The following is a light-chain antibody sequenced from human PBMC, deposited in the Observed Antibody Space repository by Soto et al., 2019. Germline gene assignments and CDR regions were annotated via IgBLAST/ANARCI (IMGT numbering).Light chain of an antibody. CDR1: QGIVID. CDR3: PQDYILPWP. V-gene: IGKV1-6*01. Sequence: AIRVTKSAAALSASIGDRVTITCRASQGIVIDLGWYQQKPGKAPKLLIYAASTFQTGVPSRFSGSGSATDFTLTISSLQPEDFVTYYCPQDYILPWPFGQGTKV. CDR2: AAS. J-gene: IGKJ1*01.